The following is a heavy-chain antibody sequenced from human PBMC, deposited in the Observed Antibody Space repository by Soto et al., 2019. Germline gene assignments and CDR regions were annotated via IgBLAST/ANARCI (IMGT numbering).Heavy chain of an antibody. D-gene: IGHD5-18*01. CDR1: GFTFSNYN. V-gene: IGHV3-21*01. Sequence: EVQLVESGGGLVKPGGSLRLSCAASGFTFSNYNMNWVRQAPGKGLEWVSSISSSSNYIYYADSVKGRFIISRDNITTSLYLQMTGLRAEDTAVYYCARDPSYWAGGSHWGQGTLVTVSS. J-gene: IGHJ4*02. CDR3: ARDPSYWAGGSH. CDR2: ISSSSNYI.